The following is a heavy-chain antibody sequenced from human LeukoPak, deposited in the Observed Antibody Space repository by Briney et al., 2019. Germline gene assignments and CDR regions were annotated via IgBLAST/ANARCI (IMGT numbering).Heavy chain of an antibody. CDR2: IIPIFGIA. D-gene: IGHD2-15*01. CDR3: ARDAYCSGGSCLPHAFDY. J-gene: IGHJ4*02. CDR1: GGTFSSYA. V-gene: IGHV1-69*04. Sequence: GASVKVSCKASGGTFSSYAISWVRQAPGQGLEWMGRIIPIFGIANYAQKFQGRVTITADKSTSTAYMELSRLRSEDTAVYYCARDAYCSGGSCLPHAFDYWGQGTLVTVSS.